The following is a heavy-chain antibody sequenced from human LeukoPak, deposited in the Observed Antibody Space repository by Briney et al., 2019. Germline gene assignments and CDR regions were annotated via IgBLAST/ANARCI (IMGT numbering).Heavy chain of an antibody. J-gene: IGHJ4*02. V-gene: IGHV1-2*02. D-gene: IGHD2-15*01. CDR1: GYTFTGYY. Sequence: ASVKVSCKASGYTFTGYYMHWVRQAPGQGLEWMGWINPNSGGTNYAQKFQGRVTMTRDTSISTAYMELSRLRPDDTAVYYCARVPGHCSGGSCMYYFDYWGQGTLVTVSS. CDR3: ARVPGHCSGGSCMYYFDY. CDR2: INPNSGGT.